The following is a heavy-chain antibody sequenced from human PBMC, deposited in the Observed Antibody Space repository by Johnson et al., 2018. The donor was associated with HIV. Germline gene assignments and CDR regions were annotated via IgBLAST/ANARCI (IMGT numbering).Heavy chain of an antibody. D-gene: IGHD3-10*01. J-gene: IGHJ3*01. V-gene: IGHV3-33*03. CDR1: GFTFSSSG. Sequence: QVQLVESGGGVVQPERSLRLSCAASGFTFSSSGMLWVRQAPGKGLEWVAVIWYDGTNEYSADSVKGRFTISRDNSKNTLYLQMTSLRQDDTAVYSCYCTEHFGAGSESKGTFDAWGQGTMVTVSS. CDR2: IWYDGTNE. CDR3: YCTEHFGAGSESKGTFDA.